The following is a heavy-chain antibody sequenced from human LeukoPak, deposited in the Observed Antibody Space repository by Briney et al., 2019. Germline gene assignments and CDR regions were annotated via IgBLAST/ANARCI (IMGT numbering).Heavy chain of an antibody. V-gene: IGHV3-48*04. Sequence: GGSLRLSCAASGFTFSSYSMTWFRQAPGKGLEWVSYISSSSSTIYYADSVKGRFTISRDNAKNSLYLQMNSLRAEDTAVYYCARGARKYYDSSGYYYWGQGTLVTVSS. J-gene: IGHJ4*02. D-gene: IGHD3-22*01. CDR2: ISSSSSTI. CDR3: ARGARKYYDSSGYYY. CDR1: GFTFSSYS.